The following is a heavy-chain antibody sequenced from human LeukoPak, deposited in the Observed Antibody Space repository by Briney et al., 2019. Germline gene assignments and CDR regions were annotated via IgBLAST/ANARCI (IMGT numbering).Heavy chain of an antibody. CDR3: ARRLYDYVWGTYRSYYFDY. CDR2: INHSGGT. J-gene: IGHJ4*02. Sequence: PSETLSLTCGVTGVSFSGCYWSWIRRTPGKGLEWIGEINHSGGTNYNPSLKSRVTISVDTSKNQFSLNLNSVTAADTAVYFCARRLYDYVWGTYRSYYFDYWGQGSLVNVAS. V-gene: IGHV4-34*01. CDR1: GVSFSGCY. D-gene: IGHD3-16*02.